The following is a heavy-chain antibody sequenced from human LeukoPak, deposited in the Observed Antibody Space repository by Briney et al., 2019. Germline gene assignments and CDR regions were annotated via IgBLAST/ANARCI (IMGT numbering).Heavy chain of an antibody. CDR3: AKVRGVINYYYYYYMDV. Sequence: PGGSLRLSCAASGFTFSSYAMSWVRQAPGKGLEWVSAISGSGARTYYADSVKGRFTISRDNSKNTLYLQMNSLRAEDTAVYYCAKVRGVINYYYYYYMDVWGKGTTVTISS. CDR2: ISGSGART. D-gene: IGHD3-10*01. CDR1: GFTFSSYA. V-gene: IGHV3-23*01. J-gene: IGHJ6*03.